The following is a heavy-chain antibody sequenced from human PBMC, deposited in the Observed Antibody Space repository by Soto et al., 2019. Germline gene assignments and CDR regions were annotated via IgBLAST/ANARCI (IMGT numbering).Heavy chain of an antibody. CDR3: VSQRTTVPTQAYFDY. D-gene: IGHD4-17*01. CDR2: VYYRGRS. CDR1: GGSITNSSYY. J-gene: IGHJ4*02. Sequence: XTLSLPCTVSGGSITNSSYYWGWIRQSPGKGLEWIGSVYYRGRSYSKSSVKSRVTISVDTSKNRFSLSLNSVTSSDTAVYVCVSQRTTVPTQAYFDYWGRGALGTVSS. V-gene: IGHV4-39*01.